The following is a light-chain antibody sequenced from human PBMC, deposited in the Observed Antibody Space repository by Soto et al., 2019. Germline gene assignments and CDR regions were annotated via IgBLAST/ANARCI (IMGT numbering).Light chain of an antibody. J-gene: IGLJ1*01. Sequence: QSVLTQPASVSGSPGQSIAISCTGTSSDVGGYNYVSWYQQHPGKAPKLMIYDVSNRPSGVSNRFSGSKSGNTASLTISGLQAEVEADYYCCSYTTSSTYVSGTGTKVPV. CDR3: CSYTTSSTYV. V-gene: IGLV2-14*03. CDR2: DVS. CDR1: SSDVGGYNY.